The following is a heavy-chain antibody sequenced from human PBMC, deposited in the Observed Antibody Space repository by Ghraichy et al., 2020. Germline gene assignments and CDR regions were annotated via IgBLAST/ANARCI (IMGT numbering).Heavy chain of an antibody. J-gene: IGHJ4*02. CDR3: ARLEYYDILAGYYIPSYFDH. V-gene: IGHV4-39*01. CDR2: IYYSGST. Sequence: SETLSLTCAVSGGSISSISYYWGWIRQPPGKGLEWIGNIYYSGSTYYNASLKSRVTISIDTSKNQFSLKLSSGTAADTAIYYCARLEYYDILAGYYIPSYFDHWGQGTLVTVSS. D-gene: IGHD3-9*01. CDR1: GGSISSISYY.